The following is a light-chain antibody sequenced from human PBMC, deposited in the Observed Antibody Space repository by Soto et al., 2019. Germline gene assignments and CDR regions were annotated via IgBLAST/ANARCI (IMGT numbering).Light chain of an antibody. CDR1: QSIDRW. CDR2: KAS. V-gene: IGKV1-5*03. Sequence: DIQMTQSPSTLSSAEEGRVTITCRASQSIDRWLAWYQQKPGKAPKLLIYKASTLKSGVPSRFSGSGSGTEFTLTISSLQPDDFATYYCQHYNSYSEAFGEGTMVDVK. J-gene: IGKJ1*01. CDR3: QHYNSYSEA.